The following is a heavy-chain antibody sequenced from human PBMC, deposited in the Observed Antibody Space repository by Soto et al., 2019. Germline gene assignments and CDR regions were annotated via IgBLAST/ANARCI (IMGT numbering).Heavy chain of an antibody. V-gene: IGHV6-1*01. CDR1: GDSVSSNTAT. CDR3: AWGLPIHIPSADFGF. J-gene: IGHJ4*02. CDR2: TYYRSKWFI. D-gene: IGHD3-16*01. Sequence: PSQTLSLTCAISGDSVSSNTATWNWIRQSPSRGLEWLGRTYYRSKWFIEYAVSVKSRITINPDTSKNQFSLQLNSVTPEDTAVYYCAWGLPIHIPSADFGFWDEGVLVTVSS.